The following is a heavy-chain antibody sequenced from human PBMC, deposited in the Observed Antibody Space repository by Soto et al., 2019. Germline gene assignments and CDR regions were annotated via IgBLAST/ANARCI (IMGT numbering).Heavy chain of an antibody. CDR3: AKDQQWLVRGGDWFDP. J-gene: IGHJ5*02. Sequence: ASVKVSCKASGYTFTGYYMHWVRQAPGQGLEWMGWINPNSGSTYYADSVKGRFTISRDNSKNTLYLQMNSLRAEDTAVYYCAKDQQWLVRGGDWFDPWGQGTLVTVSS. CDR1: GYTFTGYY. D-gene: IGHD6-19*01. V-gene: IGHV1-2*02. CDR2: INPNSGST.